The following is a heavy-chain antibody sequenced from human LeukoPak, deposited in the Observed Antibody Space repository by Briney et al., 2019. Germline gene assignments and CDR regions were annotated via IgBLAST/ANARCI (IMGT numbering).Heavy chain of an antibody. J-gene: IGHJ3*02. CDR2: IWHDGNNK. D-gene: IGHD1-26*01. CDR1: GFAFSTQG. V-gene: IGHV3-33*06. CDR3: AKDRGSYYGSGAFDI. Sequence: PGGSLRLSCATSGFAFSTQGMHWVRQAPGKGLEWVAAIWHDGNNKYYVDSVKGRFTISRDNSKNMLYLQMNSLRAEDTAVYYCAKDRGSYYGSGAFDIWGQGTMVTVSS.